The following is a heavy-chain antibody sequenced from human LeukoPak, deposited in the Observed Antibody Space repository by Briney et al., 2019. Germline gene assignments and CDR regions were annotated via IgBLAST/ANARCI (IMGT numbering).Heavy chain of an antibody. J-gene: IGHJ4*02. CDR3: AYLFIAVAAQFDY. CDR2: ISSSSSYI. V-gene: IGHV3-21*04. Sequence: PGGSLRLSCTASGFTFSSYSMNWVRQAPGKGLEWVSSISSSSSYIYYADSVKGRFTISRDNSKNTLYLQMNSLRAEDTAVYYCAYLFIAVAAQFDYWGQGTLVTVSS. CDR1: GFTFSSYS. D-gene: IGHD6-19*01.